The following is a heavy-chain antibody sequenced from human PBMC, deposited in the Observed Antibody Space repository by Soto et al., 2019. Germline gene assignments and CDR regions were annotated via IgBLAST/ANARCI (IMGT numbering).Heavy chain of an antibody. CDR2: IYYSGST. CDR3: ARGGGLWSFDY. D-gene: IGHD3-10*01. CDR1: GGYISSYY. V-gene: IGHV4-59*08. Sequence: SETLSLTCTVSGGYISSYYWSWIRQPPGKGLEWIGYIYYSGSTNYNPSLKSRVTISVDTSKNQFSLKLSSVTAADTAVYYCARGGGLWSFDYWGQGTLVTVSS. J-gene: IGHJ4*02.